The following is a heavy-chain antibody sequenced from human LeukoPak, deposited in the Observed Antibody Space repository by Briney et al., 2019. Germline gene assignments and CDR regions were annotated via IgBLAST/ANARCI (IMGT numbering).Heavy chain of an antibody. CDR2: NYSGGST. V-gene: IGHV3-66*04. D-gene: IGHD6-13*01. CDR3: ARPLVYYYYGMDV. J-gene: IGHJ6*02. CDR1: GFTVSSNY. Sequence: GGSLRLSCAASGFTVSSNYMSWVRQAPGKGLEWVSVNYSGGSTYYADSVKGRFTISRDNSKNTLYLQMNSLRAEDTAVYYCARPLVYYYYGMDVWGQGTTVTVSS.